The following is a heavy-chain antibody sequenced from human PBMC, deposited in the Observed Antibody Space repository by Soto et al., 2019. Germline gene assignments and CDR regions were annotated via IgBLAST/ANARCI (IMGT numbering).Heavy chain of an antibody. J-gene: IGHJ6*02. Sequence: PSETLSLTCIVSGGSISSSNWWSWVRQAPGKGLEWVSGISNSGDTIYYADSVKGRFTISRDNFKNTLYLQMNSLRADDTAVYYCADPVPAPTHYDYYDMDVWGQGTTVTVSS. CDR3: ADPVPAPTHYDYYDMDV. D-gene: IGHD2-2*01. CDR2: ISNSGDTI. V-gene: IGHV3-23*01. CDR1: GGSISSSN.